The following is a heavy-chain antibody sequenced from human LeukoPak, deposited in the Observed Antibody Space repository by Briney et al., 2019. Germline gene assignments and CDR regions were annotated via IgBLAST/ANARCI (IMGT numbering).Heavy chain of an antibody. CDR1: GGSISSYY. J-gene: IGHJ3*02. CDR2: IYTSGST. D-gene: IGHD1-26*01. CDR3: ARGIPGGSFGPCGYAFDI. V-gene: IGHV4-4*07. Sequence: SETLSLTCTVSGGSISSYYWSWIRQPAGKGLEWIGRIYTSGSTNYNPSPKSRVTMSVDTSKNQFSLKLSSVTAADTAVYYCARGIPGGSFGPCGYAFDIWGQGTMVTVSS.